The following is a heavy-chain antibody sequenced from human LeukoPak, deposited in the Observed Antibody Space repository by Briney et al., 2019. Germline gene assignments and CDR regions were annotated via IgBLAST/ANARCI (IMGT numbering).Heavy chain of an antibody. CDR1: GGSISSYY. CDR2: IYYSGST. V-gene: IGHV4-59*01. J-gene: IGHJ4*02. Sequence: PSETLSLTCTVSGGSISSYYWSWIRQPPGKGLEWIGYIYYSGSTNYNPSLKSRVTISVDTSKNQFSLKLSSVTAADTAVYYCARDQSQYYDSSGYFDYWGQGTLVTVSS. D-gene: IGHD3-22*01. CDR3: ARDQSQYYDSSGYFDY.